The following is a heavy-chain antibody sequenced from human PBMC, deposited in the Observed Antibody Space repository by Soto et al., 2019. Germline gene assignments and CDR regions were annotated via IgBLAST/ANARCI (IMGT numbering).Heavy chain of an antibody. D-gene: IGHD4-17*01. Sequence: SETLSLPCALPAGSIIRSNWWNWVRQTPGKELEWIADIYHSGTTDYNPSLKSRVIISVAKSKNQFSLRLTSVTAAATALYYCASRDPYGDYAHAFDIWGRGIMVTVSS. V-gene: IGHV4-4*02. CDR2: IYHSGTT. CDR1: AGSIIRSNW. J-gene: IGHJ3*02. CDR3: ASRDPYGDYAHAFDI.